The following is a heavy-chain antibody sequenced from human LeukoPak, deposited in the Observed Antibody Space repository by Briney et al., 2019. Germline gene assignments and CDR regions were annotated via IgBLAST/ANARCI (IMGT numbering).Heavy chain of an antibody. CDR3: ARTGGSSGWYSPALRKYYFDY. Sequence: GGSLRLSCASSGFTFISYRMSWFRQAPGKGLEWVANIKQDGNEKYYVDSVKGRFTISIDNAKNSLYLQMNSLRAEDTAVYYCARTGGSSGWYSPALRKYYFDYWGQGTLVTVSS. V-gene: IGHV3-7*01. J-gene: IGHJ4*02. CDR2: IKQDGNEK. CDR1: GFTFISYR. D-gene: IGHD6-19*01.